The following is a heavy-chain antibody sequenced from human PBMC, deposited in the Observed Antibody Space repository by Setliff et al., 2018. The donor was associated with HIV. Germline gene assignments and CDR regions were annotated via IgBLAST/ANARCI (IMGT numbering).Heavy chain of an antibody. D-gene: IGHD3-3*01. J-gene: IGHJ4*01. CDR1: GGSFSAYH. CDR3: ARGRDYTGSWFRPFYLDF. CDR2: INHSGST. V-gene: IGHV4-34*01. Sequence: SETLSLTCAVYGGSFSAYHWSWLRQTPGKGLGGLGEINHSGSTAYNLALDSRVSMSIDTSKNQFSLKLTSVTAADTAIYYCARGRDYTGSWFRPFYLDFWGHGNLVTVSS.